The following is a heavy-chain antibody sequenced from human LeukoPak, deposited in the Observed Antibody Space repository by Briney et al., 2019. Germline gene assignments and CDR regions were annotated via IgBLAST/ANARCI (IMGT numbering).Heavy chain of an antibody. D-gene: IGHD4-17*01. Sequence: PSETLSLTCAVYGGSFSGYYWSWIRQPPGKELEWIGEINHSGSTNYNPSLKSRVTISVDTSKNQFSLKLSSVTAADTAVYYCARGFYGDIDYWGQGTLVTVSS. CDR3: ARGFYGDIDY. V-gene: IGHV4-34*01. CDR1: GGSFSGYY. J-gene: IGHJ4*02. CDR2: INHSGST.